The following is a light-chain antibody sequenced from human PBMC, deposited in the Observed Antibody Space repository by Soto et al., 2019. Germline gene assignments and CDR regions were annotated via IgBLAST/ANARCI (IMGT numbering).Light chain of an antibody. Sequence: DIVMTQSPATLSVSPGERATLSCRASQSVASNLAWYQQRPGQAPRLLIYGASTRATGGPVRFSGSGSGTEFPLTISSLQSEDFAVYYCHHYNNWPHTFGGGTKVEIK. J-gene: IGKJ4*01. V-gene: IGKV3-15*01. CDR3: HHYNNWPHT. CDR1: QSVASN. CDR2: GAS.